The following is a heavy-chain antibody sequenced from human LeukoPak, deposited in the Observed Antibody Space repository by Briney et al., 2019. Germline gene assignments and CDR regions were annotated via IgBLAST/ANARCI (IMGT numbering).Heavy chain of an antibody. J-gene: IGHJ4*02. Sequence: ASVKVSCKASGYTFTSYAMHWVRQAPGQRLEWMGWINAGNGNTKYSQKFQGRVTITRDTSASTAHMELSSLRSEDTAVYYCARDPHPPPTFFDYWGQGTLVTVSS. CDR2: INAGNGNT. CDR3: ARDPHPPPTFFDY. V-gene: IGHV1-3*01. CDR1: GYTFTSYA.